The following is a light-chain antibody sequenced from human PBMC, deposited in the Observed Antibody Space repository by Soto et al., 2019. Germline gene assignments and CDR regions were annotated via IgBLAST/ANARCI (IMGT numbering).Light chain of an antibody. J-gene: IGKJ1*01. CDR1: QSVSSSY. CDR2: GAS. CDR3: QQYGNSPWT. V-gene: IGKV3-20*01. Sequence: GLTQSPGTVSLSPGERATLSCRASQSVSSSYLAWYQQKPGQAPRLLIYGASSRATGIPDRFSGSGSGTAFTLTITRLEPEDFAVYYCQQYGNSPWTFGQGTNVDI.